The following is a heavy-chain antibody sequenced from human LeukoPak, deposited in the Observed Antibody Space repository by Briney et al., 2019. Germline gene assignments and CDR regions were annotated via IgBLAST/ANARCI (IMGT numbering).Heavy chain of an antibody. CDR2: ISYDGSNK. CDR3: ARDTPYSSGWYWYDY. D-gene: IGHD6-19*01. J-gene: IGHJ4*02. CDR1: GFTFSSYA. Sequence: PGRSLRLSCAASGFTFSSYAMHWVRQAPGQGLEWVAVISYDGSNKYYADSVKGRFAISRDNSKNTLYLQMNSLRAEDTAVYYCARDTPYSSGWYWYDYWGQGTLVTVSS. V-gene: IGHV3-30*09.